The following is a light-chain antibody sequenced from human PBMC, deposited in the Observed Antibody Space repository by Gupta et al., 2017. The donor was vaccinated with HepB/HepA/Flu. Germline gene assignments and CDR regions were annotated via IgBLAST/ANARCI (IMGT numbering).Light chain of an antibody. V-gene: IGKV1-5*03. Sequence: DIQMTQSPSTLSASVGDRVTITCRASQSISSWLAWYQQKPGKAPKFLIYKASNLESGVPSRFSGSGSGTEFTLTISGLQPDDFAIYYCQQELNFPITFGGGTKVDIK. CDR3: QQELNFPIT. CDR1: QSISSW. CDR2: KAS. J-gene: IGKJ4*01.